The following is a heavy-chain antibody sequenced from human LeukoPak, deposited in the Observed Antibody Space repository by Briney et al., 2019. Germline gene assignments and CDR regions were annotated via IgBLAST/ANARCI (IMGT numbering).Heavy chain of an antibody. Sequence: SETLSLTCTVSGGSISSGGYYWSWIRQHPGKGLEWVGYIYYSGSTYYNPSLKSRVTISVDTSKNQFSLKLSSVTAADTAVYYCARADITMVRGVTIHNWLDPWGQGTLVTVSS. CDR2: IYYSGST. CDR1: GGSISSGGYY. D-gene: IGHD3-10*01. V-gene: IGHV4-31*03. J-gene: IGHJ5*02. CDR3: ARADITMVRGVTIHNWLDP.